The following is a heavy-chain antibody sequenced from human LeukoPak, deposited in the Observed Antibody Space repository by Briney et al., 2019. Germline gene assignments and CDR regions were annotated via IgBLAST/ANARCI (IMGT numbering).Heavy chain of an antibody. CDR3: AKAPVTTCRGAYCYPFDY. V-gene: IGHV3-23*01. D-gene: IGHD2-21*01. CDR2: ISDSGNT. J-gene: IGHJ4*02. CDR1: GFTLSSYA. Sequence: GGSLRLSCAASGFTLSSYAMSWVRQAPGKGLEWVSAISDSGNTYHADSVKGRFTISRDSSKNTLFLKMNRLRPEDAAVYYCAKAPVTTCRGAYCYPFDYWGQGTLVTVSS.